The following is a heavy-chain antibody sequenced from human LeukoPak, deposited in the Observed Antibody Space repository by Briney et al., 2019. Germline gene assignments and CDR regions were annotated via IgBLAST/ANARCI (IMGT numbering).Heavy chain of an antibody. J-gene: IGHJ4*02. CDR1: GFTFSSYG. CDR3: ARDSSGYYTGHLDY. V-gene: IGHV3-30*03. D-gene: IGHD3-22*01. CDR2: ISYDGSNK. Sequence: PGRSLRLSCAASGFTFSSYGMHWVRQAPGKGLEWVAVISYDGSNKYYADSVKGRFTISRDNSKNTLYLQMNSLRAEDTAVYYCARDSSGYYTGHLDYWGQGTLVTVSS.